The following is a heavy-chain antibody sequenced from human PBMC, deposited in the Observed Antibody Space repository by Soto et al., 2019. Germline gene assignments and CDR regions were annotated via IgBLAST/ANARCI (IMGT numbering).Heavy chain of an antibody. CDR1: GGTFSSYA. J-gene: IGHJ4*02. D-gene: IGHD1-26*01. Sequence: QVQLVQSGAEVKKPGSSVKVSCKASGGTFSSYAISWVRQAPGQGLEWMGGIIPIFGTANYAQKFQGRVTIAADESTSTAYMELSSRRSEDTAVYYCASGSGSYDPRQRDYWGQGSLVTVSS. V-gene: IGHV1-69*12. CDR2: IIPIFGTA. CDR3: ASGSGSYDPRQRDY.